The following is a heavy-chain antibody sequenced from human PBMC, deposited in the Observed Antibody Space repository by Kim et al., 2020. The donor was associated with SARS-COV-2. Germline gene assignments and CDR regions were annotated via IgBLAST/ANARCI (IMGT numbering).Heavy chain of an antibody. D-gene: IGHD3-22*01. CDR3: AKSLGYSSGYYQQPYYYGLDV. J-gene: IGHJ6*02. CDR1: GFTFSSYA. CDR2: ISGSGAST. Sequence: GGSLRLSCAASGFTFSSYAMSWVRQAPGQGLEWVSAISGSGASTYYADSVKGRFTISRDSSKSTLYLQMNTLRAEDTATYYCAKSLGYSSGYYQQPYYYGLDVWGQGTTVTVSS. V-gene: IGHV3-23*01.